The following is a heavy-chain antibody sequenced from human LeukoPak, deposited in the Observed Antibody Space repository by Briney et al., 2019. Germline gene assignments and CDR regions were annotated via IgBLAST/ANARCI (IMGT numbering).Heavy chain of an antibody. Sequence: ASVKVSCKASGYTFMSYGIHWVRQAPGQGLEWMGWSSVYNGNTNYAQKLQGRVTMTTDTSTSTAYMELRSLRSDDTAVYYCARWKCSGGTCYSSYMDVWGKGTTVTVSS. D-gene: IGHD2-15*01. V-gene: IGHV1-18*01. CDR3: ARWKCSGGTCYSSYMDV. CDR2: SSVYNGNT. CDR1: GYTFMSYG. J-gene: IGHJ6*03.